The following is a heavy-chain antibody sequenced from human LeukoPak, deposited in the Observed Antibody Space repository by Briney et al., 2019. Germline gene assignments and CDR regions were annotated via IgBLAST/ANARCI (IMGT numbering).Heavy chain of an antibody. CDR2: ISAYNGNT. Sequence: VASVKVSCKASGYTYTTDGISWVRQAPGQGLEWMGWISAYNGNTNYAQKLQGRVTMTTDTSTSTVYMELRSLRSDDTAVYYCASRSGTYPYYFDYWGQGTLVTVSP. CDR3: ASRSGTYPYYFDY. V-gene: IGHV1-18*01. D-gene: IGHD1-26*01. CDR1: GYTYTTDG. J-gene: IGHJ4*02.